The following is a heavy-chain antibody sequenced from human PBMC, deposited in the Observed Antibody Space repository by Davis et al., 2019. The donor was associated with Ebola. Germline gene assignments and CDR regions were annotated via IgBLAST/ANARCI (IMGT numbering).Heavy chain of an antibody. J-gene: IGHJ4*02. CDR2: IRSKANSYAT. V-gene: IGHV3-73*01. CDR3: TSTLDGDYVDY. D-gene: IGHD4-17*01. Sequence: PGGSLRLSCAASGFTFSGPAMHWVRQASGKGLEWVGRIRSKANSYATAYAASVKGRFTISRDDSKNTAYLQMNSLKTEDTAVYYCTSTLDGDYVDYWGQGTLVTVSS. CDR1: GFTFSGPA.